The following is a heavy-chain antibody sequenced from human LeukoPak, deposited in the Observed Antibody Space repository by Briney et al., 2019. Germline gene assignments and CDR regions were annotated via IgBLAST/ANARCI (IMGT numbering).Heavy chain of an antibody. J-gene: IGHJ3*02. D-gene: IGHD2-15*01. Sequence: SETLSLTCTVTGGSINNYYWSWIRQPAGKGLEWIGRIYTRGSTNYNPSLKSRVTMSVDTSKNQFSLKLSSVTAADTAVYYCARGRYCSADICSGGDAFDIWGQGTMVSVSS. V-gene: IGHV4-4*07. CDR1: GGSINNYY. CDR3: ARGRYCSADICSGGDAFDI. CDR2: IYTRGST.